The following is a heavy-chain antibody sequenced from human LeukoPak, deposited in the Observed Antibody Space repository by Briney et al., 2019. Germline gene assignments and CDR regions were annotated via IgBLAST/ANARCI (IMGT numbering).Heavy chain of an antibody. V-gene: IGHV3-53*05. CDR3: ARDPVSDKPDYFDD. Sequence: GGSLRLSCPVSGFTVSRYYMSWVRQAPGRGLEGVSIIYSGDNTYYADSVKGRFTISRDNSKNTLFLQMNSLRPEDTAVYSCARDPVSDKPDYFDDWGQGTLVTVSS. D-gene: IGHD1-14*01. J-gene: IGHJ4*02. CDR1: GFTVSRYY. CDR2: IYSGDNT.